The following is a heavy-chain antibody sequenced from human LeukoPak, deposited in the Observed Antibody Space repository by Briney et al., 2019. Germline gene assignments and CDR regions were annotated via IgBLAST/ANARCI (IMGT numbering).Heavy chain of an antibody. V-gene: IGHV3-23*01. Sequence: GGSLRLSCAASGFTFSSYAMSWVRQAPGKGLEWVSAISGSGGSTYYADSVKGRFTISRDNSKNTLYLQMNSLRAEDTAVYYCAKAQYCYDSSGDHDAFDIWGQGTMVTVSS. CDR3: AKAQYCYDSSGDHDAFDI. D-gene: IGHD3-22*01. CDR1: GFTFSSYA. CDR2: ISGSGGST. J-gene: IGHJ3*02.